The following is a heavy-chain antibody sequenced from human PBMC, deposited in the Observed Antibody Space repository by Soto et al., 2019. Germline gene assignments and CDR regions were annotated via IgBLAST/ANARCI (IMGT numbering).Heavy chain of an antibody. CDR2: MNPNSGNT. CDR1: GYTFTSYD. J-gene: IGHJ6*02. V-gene: IGHV1-8*01. D-gene: IGHD3-10*01. Sequence: ASVKVSCKASGYTFTSYDINWVRQATGQGLEWMGWMNPNSGNTGYAQKFQGRATMTRNTSISTAYMELSSLRSEDTAVYYCARGPGILWFGEPEGRYYYGMDVWGQGTTVTVSS. CDR3: ARGPGILWFGEPEGRYYYGMDV.